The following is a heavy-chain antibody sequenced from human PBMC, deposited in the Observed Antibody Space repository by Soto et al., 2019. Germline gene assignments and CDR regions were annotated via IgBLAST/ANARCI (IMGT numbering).Heavy chain of an antibody. J-gene: IGHJ6*02. V-gene: IGHV3-30*18. CDR1: GFTFSSYG. CDR2: ISYDGSNK. D-gene: IGHD3-3*01. Sequence: GGSLRLSCAASGFTFSSYGMHWVRQAPGKGLEWVAVISYDGSNKYYADSVKGRFTISRDNSKNTLYLQMNSLRAEDTAVYYCAKVQATIFGVVTHYYYGMDVWGQGTTVTVSS. CDR3: AKVQATIFGVVTHYYYGMDV.